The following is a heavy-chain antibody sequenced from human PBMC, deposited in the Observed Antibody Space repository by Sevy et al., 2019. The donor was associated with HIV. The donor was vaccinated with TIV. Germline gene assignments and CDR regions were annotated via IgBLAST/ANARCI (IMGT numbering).Heavy chain of an antibody. CDR2: ISGSGGST. Sequence: GGSLRLSCAASGFTFSSYAVSWVRQAPGKGLEWVSAISGSGGSTYYADSVKGRFTISRDNSKNTLYLQMNSLRAEDTAVYYCAKDLREAGYYDSSGYQRYFDYWGQGTLVTVSS. CDR3: AKDLREAGYYDSSGYQRYFDY. V-gene: IGHV3-23*01. D-gene: IGHD3-22*01. CDR1: GFTFSSYA. J-gene: IGHJ4*02.